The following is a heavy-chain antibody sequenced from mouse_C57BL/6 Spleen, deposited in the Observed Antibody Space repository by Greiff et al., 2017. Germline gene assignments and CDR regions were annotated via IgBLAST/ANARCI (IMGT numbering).Heavy chain of an antibody. CDR2: IHPNSGST. J-gene: IGHJ2*01. CDR3: ARILYCYDRFDY. V-gene: IGHV1-64*01. D-gene: IGHD2-12*01. CDR1: GYTFTSYW. Sequence: VQLQQPGAELVKPGASVKLSCKASGYTFTSYWMHWVKQRPGQGLEWIGMIHPNSGSTNYNEKFKSKATLTVDKSASTAYMQLSSLTSEDSAVYYCARILYCYDRFDYWGQGTTLTVSS.